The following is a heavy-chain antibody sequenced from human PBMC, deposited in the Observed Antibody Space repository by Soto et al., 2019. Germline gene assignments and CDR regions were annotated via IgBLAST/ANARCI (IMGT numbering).Heavy chain of an antibody. CDR3: ARDLWSGSYDF. CDR1: GFTFSSYW. CDR2: INSDGSST. J-gene: IGHJ4*02. D-gene: IGHD3-3*01. V-gene: IGHV3-74*01. Sequence: GGSLRLSCAASGFTFSSYWMHWVRQDTEKGLVWVSRINSDGSSTSYADSVKGRFTISRDNAKNTLSLQMNSLRADDTAVYYCARDLWSGSYDFWGQGTLVTVSS.